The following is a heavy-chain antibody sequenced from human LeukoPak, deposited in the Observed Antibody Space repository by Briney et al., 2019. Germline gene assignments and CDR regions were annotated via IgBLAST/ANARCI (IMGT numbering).Heavy chain of an antibody. V-gene: IGHV4-59*01. Sequence: SETLSLTCTVSGGSISSYYWSWIRQPPGKGLEWIGYIYYSGSTNYNPSLKSRVTISVDTSKNQFSLKLSSVTAADTAVYYCARTLWFGELHGMDVWGQGTTVTVSS. CDR2: IYYSGST. CDR1: GGSISSYY. D-gene: IGHD3-10*01. CDR3: ARTLWFGELHGMDV. J-gene: IGHJ6*02.